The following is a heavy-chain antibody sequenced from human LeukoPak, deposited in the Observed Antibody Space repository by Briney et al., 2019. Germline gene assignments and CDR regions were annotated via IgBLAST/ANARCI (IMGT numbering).Heavy chain of an antibody. CDR2: MSSSDDGR. Sequence: GGSLRLSCATSGFSFSSYAMSWVRQAPGKGLEWVSAMSSSDDGRYYAASVRGRFTISRDNSKNTLYLQMNSLRAEDTAVYYCASTRDDDYGDYYYYYYMDVWGKGTTVTISS. D-gene: IGHD4-17*01. J-gene: IGHJ6*03. CDR1: GFSFSSYA. V-gene: IGHV3-23*01. CDR3: ASTRDDDYGDYYYYYYMDV.